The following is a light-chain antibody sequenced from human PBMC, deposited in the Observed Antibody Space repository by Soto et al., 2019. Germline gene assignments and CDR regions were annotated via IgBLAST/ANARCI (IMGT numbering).Light chain of an antibody. V-gene: IGLV2-23*02. CDR3: CSYAGSSTLV. CDR1: SSDVGSYNL. Sequence: QSALTQPASVSGSPGQSITISCTGTSSDVGSYNLVSWYQQHPGKAPKLMIYEVSKRPSGVSNRFSGSESGNTASLTISGLQVEDEADYYCCSYAGSSTLVFGGGTKLTVL. CDR2: EVS. J-gene: IGLJ2*01.